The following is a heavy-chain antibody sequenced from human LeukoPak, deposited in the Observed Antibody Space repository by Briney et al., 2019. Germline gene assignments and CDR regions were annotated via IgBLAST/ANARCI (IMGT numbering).Heavy chain of an antibody. CDR3: ARDGAPNHYDAGGGDY. Sequence: SETLSLTCTVSGGSISSNYWSWIRQPPGKGLEWIGHIYSSGNTNYNPSLKSRVTISIDKSKNQFSLKLSSITAADTAAYYCARDGAPNHYDAGGGDYWGQGTLVTVSS. D-gene: IGHD4/OR15-4a*01. V-gene: IGHV4-4*08. CDR1: GGSISSNY. J-gene: IGHJ4*02. CDR2: IYSSGNT.